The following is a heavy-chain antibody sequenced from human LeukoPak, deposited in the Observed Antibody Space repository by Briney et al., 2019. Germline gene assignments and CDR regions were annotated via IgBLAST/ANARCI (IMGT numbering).Heavy chain of an antibody. J-gene: IGHJ4*02. V-gene: IGHV1-8*03. CDR2: MNPNSGYT. CDR3: ARVAGSIDY. Sequence: ASVAVSCTASVYTFTTYDINWVRQATGQGLEWMGWMNPNSGYTGYAQKFQGRVTITRDTSISTAYMELSSLRSEDTAVYYCARVAGSIDYWGQGTLVTVSS. CDR1: VYTFTTYD. D-gene: IGHD6-19*01.